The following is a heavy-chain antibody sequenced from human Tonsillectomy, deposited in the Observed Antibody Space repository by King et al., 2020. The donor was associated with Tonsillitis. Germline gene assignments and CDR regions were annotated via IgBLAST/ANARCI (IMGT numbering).Heavy chain of an antibody. V-gene: IGHV4-59*01. CDR2: IYYIGST. J-gene: IGHJ4*02. D-gene: IGHD1-26*01. CDR3: ARGGRDSGSPGRVDY. CDR1: GGSISSYY. Sequence: VQLQESGPGLVKPSETLSLTCTVSGGSISSYYWNWIRQPPGKELEWIGYIYYIGSTNYNPSLKSRVTISVDTSQNQFSLKLTSVTAADTAVYYCARGGRDSGSPGRVDYWGQGTLVTVSS.